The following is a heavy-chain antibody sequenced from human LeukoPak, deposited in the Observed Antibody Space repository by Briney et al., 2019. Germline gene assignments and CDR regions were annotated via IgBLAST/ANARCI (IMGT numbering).Heavy chain of an antibody. CDR1: GFTFSSYG. Sequence: GGSLRLSCAASGFTFSSYGMHWVRQAPGKGLEGVAVISYDGSNKYYADSVKGRFTISRDNYKNTLYLQMNSLRAEDTAVYYCAKDAVAGFYYFDYWGQGTLVTVSS. V-gene: IGHV3-30*18. J-gene: IGHJ4*02. CDR3: AKDAVAGFYYFDY. CDR2: ISYDGSNK. D-gene: IGHD6-19*01.